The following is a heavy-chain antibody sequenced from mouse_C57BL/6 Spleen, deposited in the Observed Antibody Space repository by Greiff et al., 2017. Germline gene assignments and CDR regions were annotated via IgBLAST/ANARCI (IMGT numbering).Heavy chain of an antibody. CDR1: GYTFTSYW. Sequence: QVTLKVSGAELAKPGASVKLSCKASGYTFTSYWMHWVKQRPGQGLEWIGYINPSSGYTKYNQKFKDKATLTADKSSSTAYMQLSSLTYEDSAVYYCARTPQDYDGDYYAMDYWGQGTSVTVSS. CDR2: INPSSGYT. J-gene: IGHJ4*01. D-gene: IGHD2-4*01. CDR3: ARTPQDYDGDYYAMDY. V-gene: IGHV1-7*01.